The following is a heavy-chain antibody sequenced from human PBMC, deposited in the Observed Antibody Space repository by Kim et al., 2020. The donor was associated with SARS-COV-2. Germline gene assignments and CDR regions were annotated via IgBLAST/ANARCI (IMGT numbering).Heavy chain of an antibody. Sequence: ASVKVSCKASGYTFTSSYVHWVRQAPGQGLEWMGILNPSGGTTTYAQKFQGRVTMTRDTSTSTAYMELSSLRSEDTAVYYCASTFHCSSARCYSYYGVDVWGRGTTVTVSS. CDR1: GYTFTSSY. V-gene: IGHV1-46*01. CDR2: LNPSGGTT. J-gene: IGHJ6*02. CDR3: ASTFHCSSARCYSYYGVDV. D-gene: IGHD2-2*01.